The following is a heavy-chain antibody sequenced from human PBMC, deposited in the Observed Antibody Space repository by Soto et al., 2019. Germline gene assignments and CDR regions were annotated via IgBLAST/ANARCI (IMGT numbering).Heavy chain of an antibody. CDR3: ARDRVVAALSHGGGMDV. D-gene: IGHD2-15*01. V-gene: IGHV3-33*01. Sequence: GGSLRLSCAASGFTFSSYGMHWVRQAPGKGLEWVAVIWYDGSNKYYADSVKGRFTISRDNSKNTLYLQMNSLRAEDTAVYYCARDRVVAALSHGGGMDVWGQGTTVTVS. CDR2: IWYDGSNK. CDR1: GFTFSSYG. J-gene: IGHJ6*02.